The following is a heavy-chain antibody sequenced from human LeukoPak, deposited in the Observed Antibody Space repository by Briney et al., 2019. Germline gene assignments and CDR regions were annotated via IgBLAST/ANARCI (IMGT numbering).Heavy chain of an antibody. CDR2: INHSGST. Sequence: SETLSLTCAVYGGSFSGYYWSWIRQPPGKGLEWIGEINHSGSTNYNPSLKSRVTISVDTSKNQFSLKLSPVTAADTAVYYCARDVLRAFDIWGQGTMVTVSS. J-gene: IGHJ3*02. CDR3: ARDVLRAFDI. CDR1: GGSFSGYY. V-gene: IGHV4-34*01. D-gene: IGHD3-10*01.